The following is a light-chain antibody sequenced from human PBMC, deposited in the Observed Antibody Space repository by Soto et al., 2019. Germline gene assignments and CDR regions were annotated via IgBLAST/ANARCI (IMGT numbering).Light chain of an antibody. CDR1: QSVGTY. CDR2: DVS. J-gene: IGKJ5*01. V-gene: IGKV3-11*01. CDR3: QHRSIWPVS. Sequence: EIVFTQSPATLSLSPGEIATLSCMASQSVGTYLAWYQQKPGQSPRLLMFDVSNRATGIPARFSGSGSGTDFTLTISSLEPEDFGVYYCQHRSIWPVSFGQGTRLEIK.